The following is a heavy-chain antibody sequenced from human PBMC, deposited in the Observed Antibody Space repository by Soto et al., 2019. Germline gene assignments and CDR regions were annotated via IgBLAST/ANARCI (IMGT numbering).Heavy chain of an antibody. CDR3: ASERTTSGYIHAY. CDR1: GFSVSNTY. Sequence: GGSLRLSCAASGFSVSNTYMTWVRQAPGKGLEWVSVLYSGGSTYYADSVKGRFTISRDNSKNTLYLQMNSLRADDTAVYYCASERTTSGYIHAYWGQGTLVTVSS. D-gene: IGHD3-22*01. J-gene: IGHJ4*02. V-gene: IGHV3-53*01. CDR2: LYSGGST.